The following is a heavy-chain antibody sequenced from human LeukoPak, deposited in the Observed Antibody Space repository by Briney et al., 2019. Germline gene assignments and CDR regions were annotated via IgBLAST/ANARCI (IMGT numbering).Heavy chain of an antibody. J-gene: IGHJ3*02. CDR2: ISGSGAST. CDR3: AKSQFGGVFDGFDI. V-gene: IGHV3-23*01. Sequence: GGSLTLSCAASGFTFSSYAMSWVRQAPGKGLEWVSAISGSGASTYYADSVKGRFTISRDNSKNTLYVQMNSLRAEDTAVYYCAKSQFGGVFDGFDIWGQGTMVTVSS. CDR1: GFTFSSYA. D-gene: IGHD3-16*01.